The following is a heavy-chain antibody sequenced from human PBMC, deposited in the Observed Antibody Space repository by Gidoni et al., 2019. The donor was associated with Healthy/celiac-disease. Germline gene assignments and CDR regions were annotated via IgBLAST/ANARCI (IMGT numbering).Heavy chain of an antibody. D-gene: IGHD3-3*01. CDR3: ARQVVPAASPYYDFWSGPDY. CDR2: IYYSGST. V-gene: IGHV4-39*01. CDR1: GGSISSSSYY. J-gene: IGHJ4*02. Sequence: QLQLQESGPGLVKPSETLSLTCTVSGGSISSSSYYWGWIRQPPGKGLEWIGSIYYSGSTYYNPSLKSRVTISVDTSKNQFSLKLSSVTAADTAVYYCARQVVPAASPYYDFWSGPDYWGQGTLVTVSS.